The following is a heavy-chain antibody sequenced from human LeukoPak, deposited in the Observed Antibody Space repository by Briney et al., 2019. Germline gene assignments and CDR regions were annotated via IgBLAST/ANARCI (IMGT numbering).Heavy chain of an antibody. CDR3: ARGSIIAANPVDP. CDR2: INPNSGNT. D-gene: IGHD6-13*01. CDR1: GYTFTSYD. J-gene: IGHJ5*02. V-gene: IGHV1-8*01. Sequence: ASVKVSCKASGYTFTSYDINWVRQATGQGLEWMGWINPNSGNTGYAQKFQGRVTMTRNTSISTAYMELSSLRSEDTAVYYCARGSIIAANPVDPWGQGTLVTVSS.